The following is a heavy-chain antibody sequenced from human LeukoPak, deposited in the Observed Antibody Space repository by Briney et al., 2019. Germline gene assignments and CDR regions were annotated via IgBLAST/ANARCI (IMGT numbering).Heavy chain of an antibody. CDR3: ARGTGVPYYMDV. V-gene: IGHV3-13*01. Sequence: PGGSLRLSCAASGFTFSSYSMNWVRHAPGKGLEWVSAIGTAGDTYYPGSVKGRFTISRENAKNSLYLQMNSLRAGDTAVYYCARGTGVPYYMDVWGKGTTVTVSS. CDR2: IGTAGDT. J-gene: IGHJ6*03. D-gene: IGHD2-2*01. CDR1: GFTFSSYS.